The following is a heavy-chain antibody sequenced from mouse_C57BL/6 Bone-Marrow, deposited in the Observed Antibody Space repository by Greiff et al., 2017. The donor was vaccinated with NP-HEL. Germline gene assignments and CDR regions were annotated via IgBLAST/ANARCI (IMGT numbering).Heavy chain of an antibody. CDR2: IWRGGST. V-gene: IGHV2-5*01. D-gene: IGHD1-1*01. CDR1: GFSLTSYG. CDR3: AKNSRITTVALDY. J-gene: IGHJ2*01. Sequence: QVQLQQSGPGLVQPSQSLSITCTVSGFSLTSYGVHWVRQSPGKGLEWLGVIWRGGSTDYNAAFMSRLSITKDNSKSQVFFKMNSLQADDTAIYYCAKNSRITTVALDYWGQGTTLTVSS.